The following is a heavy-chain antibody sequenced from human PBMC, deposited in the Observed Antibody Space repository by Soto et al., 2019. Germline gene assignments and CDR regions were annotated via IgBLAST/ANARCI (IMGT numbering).Heavy chain of an antibody. CDR2: ISAYNGDT. CDR1: GYTFNSYG. V-gene: IGHV1-18*01. CDR3: AKGSQYYDSSGYPYYYYGMDV. D-gene: IGHD3-22*01. J-gene: IGHJ6*02. Sequence: ASVKVSCKTSGYTFNSYGISWLRQAPGQGPEWMGWISAYNGDTNYARQFQGRSTISRDNSKNTLYLQMNSLRAEDTAVYYCAKGSQYYDSSGYPYYYYGMDVWGQGTTVTVSS.